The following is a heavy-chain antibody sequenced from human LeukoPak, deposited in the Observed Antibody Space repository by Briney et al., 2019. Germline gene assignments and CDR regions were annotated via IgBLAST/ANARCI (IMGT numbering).Heavy chain of an antibody. D-gene: IGHD6-13*01. CDR2: IYHSGST. CDR1: GGSISSSNW. J-gene: IGHJ5*02. Sequence: SETLSLTCAVSGGSISSSNWWSWVRQPPGKGLEWIGEIYHSGSTNCNPSLKSRVTISVDKSKNQFSLKLYSVTAADTAVYYCARVGSSWYSWFDPWGQGTLVTVSS. CDR3: ARVGSSWYSWFDP. V-gene: IGHV4-4*02.